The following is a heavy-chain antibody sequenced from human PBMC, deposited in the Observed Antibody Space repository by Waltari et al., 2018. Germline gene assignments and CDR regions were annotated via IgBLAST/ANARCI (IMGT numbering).Heavy chain of an antibody. Sequence: QVQLVESGGGVVQPGRSLRLSCAASGFTFSSYAMHWVRQAPGKGVEWVAGISYDGSNKYYADSVKGRFTISRDNSKNTLYLQMNSLRAEDTAVYYCARPLREGSGTLYYGMDVWGQGTTVTVSS. D-gene: IGHD3-10*01. CDR3: ARPLREGSGTLYYGMDV. CDR1: GFTFSSYA. V-gene: IGHV3-30-3*01. CDR2: ISYDGSNK. J-gene: IGHJ6*02.